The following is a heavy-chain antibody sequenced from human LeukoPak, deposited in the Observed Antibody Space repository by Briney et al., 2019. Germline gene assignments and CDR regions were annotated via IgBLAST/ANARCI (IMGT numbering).Heavy chain of an antibody. CDR2: IWYDGSNK. J-gene: IGHJ6*02. CDR1: GFTFSSYG. Sequence: GGSLRLSCAAPGFTFSSYGMHWVRQAPGKGLEWVAVIWYDGSNKYYADSVKGRFTISRDNSKNTLYLQMNSLRAEDTAVYYCARGADFYFYGMDVWGQGTTVTVSS. CDR3: ARGADFYFYGMDV. V-gene: IGHV3-33*01.